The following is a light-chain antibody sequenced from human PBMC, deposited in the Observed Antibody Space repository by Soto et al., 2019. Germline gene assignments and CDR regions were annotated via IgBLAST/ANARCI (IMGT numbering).Light chain of an antibody. CDR1: QSISSW. CDR3: QQLNSYPRT. CDR2: TAS. V-gene: IGKV1-5*01. Sequence: DIQMTQSPSTLSASVRDRVTITCRASQSISSWLAWYQQKPGKAPNLLIYTASTLQSGVPSRFSGSGSGTEFTLTISSLQPEDFATYYCQQLNSYPRTFGQGTKVDI. J-gene: IGKJ1*01.